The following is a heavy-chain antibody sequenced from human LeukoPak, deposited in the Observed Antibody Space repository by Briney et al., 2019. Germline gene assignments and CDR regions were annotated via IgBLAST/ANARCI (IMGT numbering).Heavy chain of an antibody. Sequence: PGGSLRLSCAASGFTFSTYAMSWVRQAPGKGLEWVSAISGSGRSTYYADSVKGRFTISRDNSKNTLYLKMNRLRADDTAIYYCAKDIPRDWGQGPLVTVSS. D-gene: IGHD2-21*01. J-gene: IGHJ4*02. V-gene: IGHV3-23*01. CDR1: GFTFSTYA. CDR3: AKDIPRD. CDR2: ISGSGRST.